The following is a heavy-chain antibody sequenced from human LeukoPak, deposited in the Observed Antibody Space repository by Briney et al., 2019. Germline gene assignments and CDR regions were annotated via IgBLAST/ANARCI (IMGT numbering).Heavy chain of an antibody. CDR3: ARESGYYYGSGSYADY. J-gene: IGHJ4*02. CDR2: IIPIFGTA. D-gene: IGHD3-10*01. Sequence: SVKVSCKASGGTFSSYAISWVRQAPGQGLEWMGGIIPIFGTANYAQKFQGRVTITADESTSTAYMELSSLRSEDTAVYYCARESGYYYGSGSYADYWGQGTLVTVSS. V-gene: IGHV1-69*13. CDR1: GGTFSSYA.